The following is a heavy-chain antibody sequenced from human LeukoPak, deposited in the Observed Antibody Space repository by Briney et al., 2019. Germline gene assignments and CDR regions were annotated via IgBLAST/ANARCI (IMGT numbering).Heavy chain of an antibody. D-gene: IGHD3-22*01. V-gene: IGHV1-69*05. CDR2: IIPIFGTA. CDR3: ATPRDYYDSSGYYYFDY. Sequence: SVKFSCKASGGTFSSYAISWVRQAPGQGLEWMGGIIPIFGTANYAQKFQGRVTITTDESTSTAYMELSSLRSEDTAVYYCATPRDYYDSSGYYYFDYWGQGTLVTVSS. CDR1: GGTFSSYA. J-gene: IGHJ4*02.